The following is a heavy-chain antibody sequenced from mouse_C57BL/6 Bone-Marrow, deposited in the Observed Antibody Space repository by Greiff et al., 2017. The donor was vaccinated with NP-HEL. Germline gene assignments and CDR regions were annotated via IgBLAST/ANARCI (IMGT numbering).Heavy chain of an antibody. CDR2: IWSGGST. CDR1: GFSLTSYG. D-gene: IGHD2-4*01. J-gene: IGHJ2*01. Sequence: VQLQQSGPGLVQPSQSLSITCTVSGFSLTSYGVHWVRQSPGKGLEWLGVIWSGGSTDYNAAFISRLSISKDNSKSQVFFKMNSLQADDTAIYYCARGLYYDYEGDYVDCWGQGTTLTVSS. V-gene: IGHV2-2*01. CDR3: ARGLYYDYEGDYVDC.